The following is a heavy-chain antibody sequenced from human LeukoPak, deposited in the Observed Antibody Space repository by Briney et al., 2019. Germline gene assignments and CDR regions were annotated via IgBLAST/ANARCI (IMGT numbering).Heavy chain of an antibody. V-gene: IGHV4-34*01. CDR1: GGSFSGYY. CDR2: INHSGST. D-gene: IGHD5-18*01. J-gene: IGHJ6*03. CDR3: ASWSDTMDV. Sequence: SETLSLTCAVYGGSFSGYYWSWIRQPPGKGLEWIGEINHSGSTNYNPSLKSRVTISVDTSKNQFSLKLSSVTAADTAVYYCASWSDTMDVWGKGTTVTVSS.